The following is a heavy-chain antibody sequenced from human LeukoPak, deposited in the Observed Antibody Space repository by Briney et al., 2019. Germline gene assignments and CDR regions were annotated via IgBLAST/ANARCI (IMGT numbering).Heavy chain of an antibody. V-gene: IGHV1-69*05. CDR2: IIPFFGTA. D-gene: IGHD3-22*01. Sequence: SVKVSCKASGGTFSSYAISWVRQAPGQGLEWMGGIIPFFGTANYAQKFQGRVTITTDESTSTAYMELSSLRSEDTAVYYCARVHLGYDSSVQWYFDLWGRGTLVTVSS. CDR3: ARVHLGYDSSVQWYFDL. CDR1: GGTFSSYA. J-gene: IGHJ2*01.